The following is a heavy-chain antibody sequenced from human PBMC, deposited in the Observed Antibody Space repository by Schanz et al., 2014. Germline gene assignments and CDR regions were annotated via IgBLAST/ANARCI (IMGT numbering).Heavy chain of an antibody. CDR2: INPNSGAT. CDR1: GYTLSKLS. D-gene: IGHD5-12*01. V-gene: IGHV1-2*02. CDR3: ARVTTGYDS. J-gene: IGHJ4*02. Sequence: QVHLVQSGAEVKKPGASVKVSCKVSGYTLSKLSIHWVRQAPGQGLEWLGWINPNSGATSSAQKFQGRVTMTRDTSSSTVYMQLSSLTSDDTAIYYCARVTTGYDSWGQGTLVTVSS.